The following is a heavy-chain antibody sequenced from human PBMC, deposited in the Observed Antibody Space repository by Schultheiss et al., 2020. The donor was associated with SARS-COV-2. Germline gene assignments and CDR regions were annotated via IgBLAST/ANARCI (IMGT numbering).Heavy chain of an antibody. CDR2: ISYDGSNK. J-gene: IGHJ4*02. V-gene: IGHV3-30*07. CDR1: GFTFSSYA. Sequence: GGSLRLSCAASGFTFSSYAMHWVRQAPGKGLEWVAVISYDGSNKYYADSVKGRFTISRDNSKNTLYLQMNSLRAEDTAVYYCAKGHSVWSGPYYFDYWGQGTLVTVSS. CDR3: AKGHSVWSGPYYFDY. D-gene: IGHD3-3*01.